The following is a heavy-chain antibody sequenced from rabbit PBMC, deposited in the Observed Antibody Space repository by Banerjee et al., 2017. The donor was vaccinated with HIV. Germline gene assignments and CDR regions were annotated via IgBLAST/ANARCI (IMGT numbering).Heavy chain of an antibody. CDR2: IYAGSSGST. J-gene: IGHJ6*01. V-gene: IGHV1S40*01. D-gene: IGHD6-1*01. Sequence: QSLEESGGDLVKPGASLTLTCTASGFSFSSSYYMCWVRQAPGKGLEWIACIYAGSSGSTYYASWAKGRFTISKTSSTTVTLQMTSLTAADTATYFCARESGVYYTYGYADYAYATDSDYYGMDLWGQGTLVTVS. CDR3: ARESGVYYTYGYADYAYATDSDYYGMDL. CDR1: GFSFSSSYY.